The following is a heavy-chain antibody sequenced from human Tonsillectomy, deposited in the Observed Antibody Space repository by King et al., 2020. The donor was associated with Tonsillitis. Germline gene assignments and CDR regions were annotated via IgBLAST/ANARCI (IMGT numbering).Heavy chain of an antibody. CDR2: IKQDGNEM. CDR1: GFTLANYW. J-gene: IGHJ1*01. Sequence: VQLVESGGGLVQPGGSLRLSCAASGFTLANYWMSWVRQAPGKGLEWVANIKQDGNEMYYVDSVKGRFNISRDNAKNSLFLQMNSLRAEDTAVYYCAGGTTSSWRFGSYFQHWGQGTLVTVSP. V-gene: IGHV3-7*03. D-gene: IGHD6-13*01. CDR3: AGGTTSSWRFGSYFQH.